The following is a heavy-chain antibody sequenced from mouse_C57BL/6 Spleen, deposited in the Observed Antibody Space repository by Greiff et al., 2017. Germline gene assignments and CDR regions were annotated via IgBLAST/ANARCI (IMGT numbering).Heavy chain of an antibody. Sequence: QVQLQQPGAELVRPGSSVKLSCKASGYTFTSYWMHWVKQRPIQGLEWIGNIDPSDSETHYNQKFKDKATLTVDKSSSTAYMQLSSLTSEDSAVXYCARYPPMVTTGAMDYWGQGTSVTVSS. CDR3: ARYPPMVTTGAMDY. CDR2: IDPSDSET. V-gene: IGHV1-52*01. D-gene: IGHD2-2*01. CDR1: GYTFTSYW. J-gene: IGHJ4*01.